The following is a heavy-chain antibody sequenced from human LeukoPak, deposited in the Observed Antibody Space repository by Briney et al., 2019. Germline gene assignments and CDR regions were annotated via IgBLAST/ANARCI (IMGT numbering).Heavy chain of an antibody. J-gene: IGHJ4*02. Sequence: PGRSLRLSCAASGFTFSSYAMSWVRQAPGKGLEWVSGISATGGSADYADSVKGRFTISRDNSKNTLYLQMNSLRAEDTAVYYCAKDFTRTYCSGGTCYPDCWGQGTLVTVSS. CDR2: ISATGGSA. D-gene: IGHD2-15*01. V-gene: IGHV3-23*01. CDR1: GFTFSSYA. CDR3: AKDFTRTYCSGGTCYPDC.